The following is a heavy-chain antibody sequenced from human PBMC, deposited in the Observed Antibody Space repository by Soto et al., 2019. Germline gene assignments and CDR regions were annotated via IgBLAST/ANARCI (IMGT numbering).Heavy chain of an antibody. CDR3: ARLRPREQWLESDAFDI. J-gene: IGHJ3*02. Sequence: QVQLVQSGAAVKKPGSSVKVSCKAYGGTFSSYAISWVRQAPGQGLEWMGGIIPIFGTANYAQKFKGRVTITADESTSTADMELSSLRSEDTAVYYCARLRPREQWLESDAFDIWGQGTMVTVSS. CDR1: GGTFSSYA. V-gene: IGHV1-69*01. D-gene: IGHD6-19*01. CDR2: IIPIFGTA.